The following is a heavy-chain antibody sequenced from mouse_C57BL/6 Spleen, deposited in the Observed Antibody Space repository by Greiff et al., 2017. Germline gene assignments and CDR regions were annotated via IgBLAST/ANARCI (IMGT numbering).Heavy chain of an antibody. CDR1: GYSITSGYY. Sequence: DVKLQESGPGLVKPSQSLSLTCSVTGYSITSGYYWNWIRQFPGNKLEWMGYISYDGSNNYNPSLKNRISITRDTSKTQFFLKLNSVTTEDTATYYCARDLLGSNYYFDYGGQGTTLTVSS. V-gene: IGHV3-6*01. J-gene: IGHJ2*01. D-gene: IGHD2-5*01. CDR2: ISYDGSN. CDR3: ARDLLGSNYYFDY.